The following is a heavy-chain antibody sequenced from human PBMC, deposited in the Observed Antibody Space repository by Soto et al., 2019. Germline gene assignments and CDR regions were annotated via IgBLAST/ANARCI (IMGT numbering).Heavy chain of an antibody. CDR3: AHWSIAARPPWVDV. CDR1: GFSLSTSGVG. V-gene: IGHV2-5*01. CDR2: IYWNDDK. J-gene: IGHJ6*02. D-gene: IGHD6-6*01. Sequence: QITLKESGPTLVNPTQTLTLTCTFSGFSLSTSGVGVGWIRQPPGKALEWLALIYWNDDKRYSPSLKSRLTITKDTSKNQVVLTMTNMDPVDTATYYCAHWSIAARPPWVDVWGQGTTVTVSS.